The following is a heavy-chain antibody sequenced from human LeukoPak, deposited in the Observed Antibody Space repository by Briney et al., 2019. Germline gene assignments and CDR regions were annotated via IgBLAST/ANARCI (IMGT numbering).Heavy chain of an antibody. CDR3: ATYKLRHNWNVHTFDH. V-gene: IGHV1-69*05. Sequence: SVKVSCKPSGDTFISYTINWVRQAPGQGLEWMGGIIPMFGTANSAQKFQGRVTITTDEPTSTAHMELSSLRYEDTAVYYCATYKLRHNWNVHTFDHWGPGTLVTVSS. J-gene: IGHJ4*02. CDR1: GDTFISYT. D-gene: IGHD1-1*01. CDR2: IIPMFGTA.